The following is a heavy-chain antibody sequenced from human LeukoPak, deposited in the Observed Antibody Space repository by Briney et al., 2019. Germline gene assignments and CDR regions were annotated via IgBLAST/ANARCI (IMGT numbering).Heavy chain of an antibody. V-gene: IGHV3-74*03. J-gene: IGHJ4*02. D-gene: IGHD6-13*01. CDR1: GFSSSNHW. CDR3: TRDVSQSSSWYGEFDY. CDR2: INSDGSST. Sequence: GGSLRLSCAASGFSSSNHWMYWVRQVPGKGLVWVSRINSDGSSTTYADSVKGRFTISRDNAKNTLYLQMNSLRDEDTAVYYCTRDVSQSSSWYGEFDYWGQGTQVTVSS.